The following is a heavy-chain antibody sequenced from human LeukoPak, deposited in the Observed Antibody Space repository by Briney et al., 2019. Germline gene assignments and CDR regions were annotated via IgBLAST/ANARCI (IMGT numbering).Heavy chain of an antibody. V-gene: IGHV4-4*02. Sequence: SETLSLTCAVSGGSISSSNWWSWIRQPPGKGLEWIGEIYHSGSTNYNPSLKSRVTISVDTSKNQFSLRLTSVTAADTAVYYCARRYCSGADCYGGDSYYYMDVWGKGTTVTIPS. CDR3: ARRYCSGADCYGGDSYYYMDV. CDR1: GGSISSSNW. CDR2: IYHSGST. D-gene: IGHD2-2*01. J-gene: IGHJ6*03.